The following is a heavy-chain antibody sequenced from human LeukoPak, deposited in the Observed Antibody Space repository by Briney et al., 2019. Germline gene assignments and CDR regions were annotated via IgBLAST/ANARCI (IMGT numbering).Heavy chain of an antibody. D-gene: IGHD2-2*01. CDR3: ARDQDIVVVPAAEDPSGY. V-gene: IGHV3-21*01. CDR1: GFTFSSYS. J-gene: IGHJ4*02. CDR2: ISSSSSYI. Sequence: GGSLRLSCAASGFTFSSYSMNWVRQAPGKGLEWVSSISSSSSYIYYADSVKGRFTISRDNAKNSLYLQMNSLRAEDTAVYYCARDQDIVVVPAAEDPSGYWGQGTLVNVSS.